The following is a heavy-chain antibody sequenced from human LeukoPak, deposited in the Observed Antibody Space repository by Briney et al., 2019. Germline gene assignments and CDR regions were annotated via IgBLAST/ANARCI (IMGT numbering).Heavy chain of an antibody. D-gene: IGHD3-16*01. Sequence: SETLSLTCTVSGGSISSGSYYWSWIRQPAGKGLEWIGRIYTSGSTNYNPSLKSRVTISVDTSKNQFSLKLSSVTAADTAVYYCARTGTYDYVWGSTSDYWGQGTLVTVSS. CDR2: IYTSGST. CDR1: GGSISSGSYY. V-gene: IGHV4-61*02. J-gene: IGHJ4*02. CDR3: ARTGTYDYVWGSTSDY.